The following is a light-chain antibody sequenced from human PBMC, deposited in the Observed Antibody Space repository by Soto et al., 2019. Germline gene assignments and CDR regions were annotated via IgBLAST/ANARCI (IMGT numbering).Light chain of an antibody. CDR1: SSDVGSSNG. CDR3: SSYTSSSTYV. J-gene: IGLJ1*01. Sequence: QSVLTQPPSVSGSPGQSVAISCTGTSSDVGSSNGVSWYQQPPGIAPKLMIYDVSNRPSGVPDRFSGSKSGNTASLTISGLQAEDEADYYCSSYTSSSTYVFGSGTKLTVL. V-gene: IGLV2-18*02. CDR2: DVS.